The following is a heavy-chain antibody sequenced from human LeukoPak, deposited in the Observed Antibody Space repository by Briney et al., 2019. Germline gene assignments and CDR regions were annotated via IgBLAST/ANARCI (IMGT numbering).Heavy chain of an antibody. J-gene: IGHJ4*02. CDR3: AKDGGSYCDY. V-gene: IGHV3-30*18. CDR2: ISYDGSNK. D-gene: IGHD1-26*01. Sequence: GRSLRLSCAASGFTFSSYGMHWVRQAPGKGLEWVAVISYDGSNKYYADSVKGRFTISRDNSKNTLYLQMNSLRAEDTAVYYCAKDGGSYCDYWGQGTLVTVSS. CDR1: GFTFSSYG.